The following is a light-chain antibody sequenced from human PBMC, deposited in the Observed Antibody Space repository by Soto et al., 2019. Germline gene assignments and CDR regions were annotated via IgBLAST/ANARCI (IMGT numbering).Light chain of an antibody. J-gene: IGKJ2*01. Sequence: DIQMTQSPSTLSASVGDRVTITCRASQTINSWLAWYQQKPGKAPKLLIYDASSLESGVPLRFSGSGSGTEFTLTISSPQPDDFATYDCQQYNSYPHTFGQGTKLEIK. CDR1: QTINSW. CDR2: DAS. CDR3: QQYNSYPHT. V-gene: IGKV1-5*01.